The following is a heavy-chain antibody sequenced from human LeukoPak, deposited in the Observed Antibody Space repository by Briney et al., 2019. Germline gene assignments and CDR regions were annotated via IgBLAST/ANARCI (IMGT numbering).Heavy chain of an antibody. CDR1: GGSISSGGYY. J-gene: IGHJ6*03. D-gene: IGHD3-3*01. V-gene: IGHV4-31*03. Sequence: PSETLSLTCTVSGGSISSGGYYWSWIRQHPGKGLEWIGYIYYSGSTYYNPSLKSRVTISVDTSKNQFSLKLSSVTAADTAVYYCARGYYDFWSGLKYYYMDVWGKGTTVTVSS. CDR3: ARGYYDFWSGLKYYYMDV. CDR2: IYYSGST.